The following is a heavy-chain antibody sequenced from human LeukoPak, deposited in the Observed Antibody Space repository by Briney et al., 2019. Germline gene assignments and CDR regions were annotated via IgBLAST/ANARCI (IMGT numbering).Heavy chain of an antibody. J-gene: IGHJ4*02. CDR2: IIPILGIA. CDR3: ARGRGGSGYYSFGY. D-gene: IGHD3-22*01. CDR1: GGTFSSYA. V-gene: IGHV1-69*04. Sequence: ASVKVSCKASGGTFSSYAISWVRQAPGQGLEWMGRIIPILGIANYAQKFQGRVTITADKSTSTAYMELSSLRSEDTAVYYCARGRGGSGYYSFGYWGQGTLVTVSS.